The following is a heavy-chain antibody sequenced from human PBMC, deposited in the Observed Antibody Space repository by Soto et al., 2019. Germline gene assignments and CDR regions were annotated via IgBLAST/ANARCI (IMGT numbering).Heavy chain of an antibody. V-gene: IGHV4-34*01. D-gene: IGHD4-17*01. J-gene: IGHJ4*02. CDR1: GGSFSGYY. Sequence: SETLSLTCAVYGGSFSGYYWSWIRQPPGKGLEWIGEINHSGSTNYNPSLKSRVTISVDTSKNQFSLKLSSVTAADTAVYYWARVGYGGNGFDYWGQGTLVTVSS. CDR2: INHSGST. CDR3: ARVGYGGNGFDY.